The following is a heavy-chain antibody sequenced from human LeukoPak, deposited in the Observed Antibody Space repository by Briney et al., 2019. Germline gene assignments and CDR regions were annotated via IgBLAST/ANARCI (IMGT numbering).Heavy chain of an antibody. Sequence: GRSLRLSCAASGFTFSSYAISWVRQAPGQGLEWMGGIIPIFGTANYAQKFQGRVTITADESTSTAYMELSSLRSEDTAVYYCARGPPSGSYCGGDCYGYWGQGTLVTVSS. D-gene: IGHD2-21*01. CDR1: GFTFSSYA. V-gene: IGHV1-69*01. CDR3: ARGPPSGSYCGGDCYGY. J-gene: IGHJ4*02. CDR2: IIPIFGTA.